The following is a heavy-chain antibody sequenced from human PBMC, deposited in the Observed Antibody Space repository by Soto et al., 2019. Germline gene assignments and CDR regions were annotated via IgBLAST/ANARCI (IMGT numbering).Heavy chain of an antibody. J-gene: IGHJ4*02. CDR3: GKVSTYYYDSTFDY. CDR1: GFTFSSYG. CDR2: ISYDGNYK. Sequence: QVQLVESGGGVVQPGRSLRLSCAASGFTFSSYGMHWVRQAPGKGLEWVAIISYDGNYKYYADSVKGRFTISRDNSKNTRYLQMTSLRAEDTAVYYCGKVSTYYYDSTFDYWGQGTLVTVSS. V-gene: IGHV3-30*18. D-gene: IGHD3-22*01.